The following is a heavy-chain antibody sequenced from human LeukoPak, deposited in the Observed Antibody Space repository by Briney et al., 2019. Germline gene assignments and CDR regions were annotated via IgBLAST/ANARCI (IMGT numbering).Heavy chain of an antibody. Sequence: GGSLRLSCAASGFTFSSHWMSWVRQAPGKGLECVANIKQDGSEKYYVDSVKGRFTISRDNAKNSLYLQMNSLRVEDTALYYCARGIYGFWGQGTLVTVSS. V-gene: IGHV3-7*01. D-gene: IGHD3-10*01. CDR3: ARGIYGF. CDR2: IKQDGSEK. J-gene: IGHJ4*02. CDR1: GFTFSSHW.